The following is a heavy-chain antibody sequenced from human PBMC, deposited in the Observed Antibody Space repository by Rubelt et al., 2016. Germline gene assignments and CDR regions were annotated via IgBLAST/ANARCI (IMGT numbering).Heavy chain of an antibody. CDR3: ARGSWFRGAVDI. Sequence: QVQLVQSGAEVKKPGASVKVSCKASGYTFTGYYMHWVRQAPGHGLEWVGRINPNSGGQNYAQKFQGRVTMTREKSISTAYMELSRRRSDDTAVYYCARGSWFRGAVDIWGQGTMVTVSS. J-gene: IGHJ3*02. CDR2: INPNSGGQ. V-gene: IGHV1-2*06. CDR1: GYTFTGYY. D-gene: IGHD6-13*01.